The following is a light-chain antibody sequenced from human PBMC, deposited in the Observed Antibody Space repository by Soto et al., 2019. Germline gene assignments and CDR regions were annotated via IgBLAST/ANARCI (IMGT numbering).Light chain of an antibody. CDR3: QQFKNYPIT. Sequence: DIQMTQSPCSLSASVVDRVTISCLTSQHVEDYLNWYQLKPGKAPKLLIYSVSSLQSGVPSRFSGSGSGTDFTLTISSLHPEDFAVYFCQQFKNYPITFGQGTRLEIK. J-gene: IGKJ5*01. V-gene: IGKV1-39*01. CDR2: SVS. CDR1: QHVEDY.